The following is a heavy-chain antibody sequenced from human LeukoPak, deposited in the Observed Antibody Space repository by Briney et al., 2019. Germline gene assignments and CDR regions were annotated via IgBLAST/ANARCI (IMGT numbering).Heavy chain of an antibody. Sequence: GGPLRLSCAASGFTFSNYAMSWVRQAPGMGLEWVSTISGSGVSTYYADSVKGRFTISRDSSQNTLYLQMNSLRAEDTAVYYCAKDKNTGRSASDYWGQGILVTVSS. CDR1: GFTFSNYA. V-gene: IGHV3-23*01. D-gene: IGHD1-1*01. CDR2: ISGSGVST. J-gene: IGHJ4*02. CDR3: AKDKNTGRSASDY.